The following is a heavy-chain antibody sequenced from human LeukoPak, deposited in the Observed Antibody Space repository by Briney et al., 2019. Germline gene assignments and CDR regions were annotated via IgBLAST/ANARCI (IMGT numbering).Heavy chain of an antibody. D-gene: IGHD6-6*01. CDR3: AGRSSSATTYYYYYMDV. CDR2: ISAYNGNT. V-gene: IGHV1-18*01. J-gene: IGHJ6*03. CDR1: GYTFTSYA. Sequence: ASVKVSCKASGYTFTSYAMNWVRQAPGQGLEWMGWISAYNGNTNYAQKLQGRVTMTTDTSTSTAYMELSRLRSDDTAVYYCAGRSSSATTYYYYYMDVWGKGTTVTVSS.